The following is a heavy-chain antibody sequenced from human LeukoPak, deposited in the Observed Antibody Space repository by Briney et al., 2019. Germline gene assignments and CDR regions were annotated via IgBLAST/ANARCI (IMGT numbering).Heavy chain of an antibody. V-gene: IGHV1-46*01. Sequence: ASVKVSCKASGYTFTSYYMHWVRQAPGQGLEWMGIVNPSGGSTSYAQKFQGRVTMTRDTSTSTVYMELSSLRSEDTAVYYCARDAYYDSSGYYFDYWGQGTLVTVSS. D-gene: IGHD3-22*01. J-gene: IGHJ4*02. CDR2: VNPSGGST. CDR1: GYTFTSYY. CDR3: ARDAYYDSSGYYFDY.